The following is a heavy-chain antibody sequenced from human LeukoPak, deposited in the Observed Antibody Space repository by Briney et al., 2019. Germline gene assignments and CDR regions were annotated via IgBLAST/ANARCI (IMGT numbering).Heavy chain of an antibody. V-gene: IGHV4-4*07. D-gene: IGHD6-13*01. Sequence: SETLSLTCTVSGGSISSYYWSWIRQPAGTALEWIGRIYTSGTITYNPSLKSRVTMSVDTSKNQFSLKLSSVTAADTAVYYCAGRGWAAGNYWGQGTLVTVSS. CDR3: AGRGWAAGNY. CDR2: IYTSGTI. J-gene: IGHJ4*02. CDR1: GGSISSYY.